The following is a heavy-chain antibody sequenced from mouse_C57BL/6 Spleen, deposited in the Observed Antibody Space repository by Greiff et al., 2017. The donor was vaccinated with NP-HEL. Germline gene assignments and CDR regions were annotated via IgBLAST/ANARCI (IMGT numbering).Heavy chain of an antibody. J-gene: IGHJ4*01. Sequence: DVMLVESGGGLVKPGGSLKLSCAASGFTFSDYGMHWVRQAPEKGLEWVAYISSGSSTIYYADTVKGRFTISRDNAKNTLFLQMTSLRSEDTAMYYCARDLYGSSPYYYAMDYWGQGTSVTVSS. D-gene: IGHD1-1*01. CDR2: ISSGSSTI. CDR1: GFTFSDYG. V-gene: IGHV5-17*01. CDR3: ARDLYGSSPYYYAMDY.